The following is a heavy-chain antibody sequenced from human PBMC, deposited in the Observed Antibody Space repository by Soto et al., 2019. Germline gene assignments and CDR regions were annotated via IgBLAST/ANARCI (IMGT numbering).Heavy chain of an antibody. CDR2: IGGSGATT. CDR3: AKVMAVSSPYFDF. D-gene: IGHD2-8*01. Sequence: GGSLRLSCIGSGFTFSSYAIRWVRQAPGKGLEWVSAIGGSGATTYYADSVKGRFTISRDNSKSTVYLQMSSLRGEDTAVYYCAKVMAVSSPYFDFWGRGTLVTVSS. CDR1: GFTFSSYA. V-gene: IGHV3-23*01. J-gene: IGHJ2*01.